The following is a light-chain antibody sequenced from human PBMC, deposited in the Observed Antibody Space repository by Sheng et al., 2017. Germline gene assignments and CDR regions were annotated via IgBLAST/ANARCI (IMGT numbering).Light chain of an antibody. CDR1: TGAVTSDFH. CDR2: DTR. J-gene: IGLJ2*01. CDR3: LLHSGGPWT. Sequence: QTVVTHEPSVTVSPGRTVTLTCASSTGAVTSDFHANWFQQKPGQAPKVLIYDTRNKHPWTPGRFSGSLLGGKAALTVSGVQPEDEAEYYCLLHSGGPWTFGGGTKLTVL. V-gene: IGLV7-43*01.